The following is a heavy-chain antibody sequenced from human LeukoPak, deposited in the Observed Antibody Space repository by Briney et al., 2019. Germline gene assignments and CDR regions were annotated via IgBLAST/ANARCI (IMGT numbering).Heavy chain of an antibody. V-gene: IGHV1-18*01. CDR3: ARSGEVYDFWSGYPNWFDP. CDR1: GYTFTSYG. J-gene: IGHJ5*02. Sequence: ASVKVSCKASGYTFTSYGISWVRQAPGQGLEWMGWISAYNGNTNYAQKFQGRVTMTTDTSTSTAYMELRSLRPDDTAVYYCARSGEVYDFWSGYPNWFDPWGQGTLVTVSS. D-gene: IGHD3-3*01. CDR2: ISAYNGNT.